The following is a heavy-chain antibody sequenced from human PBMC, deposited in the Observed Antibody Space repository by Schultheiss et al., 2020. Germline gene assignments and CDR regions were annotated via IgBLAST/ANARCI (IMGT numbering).Heavy chain of an antibody. CDR2: IYHSGST. V-gene: IGHV4-34*01. J-gene: IGHJ6*02. D-gene: IGHD1-26*01. CDR3: ARYPWDYYGMDV. Sequence: SQTLSLTCAVYGGSFSGYYWSWIRQPPGKGLEWIGYIYHSGSTYYNPSLKSRVTISVDKSKNQFSLKLSSVTAADTAVYYCARYPWDYYGMDVWGQGTTVTVSS. CDR1: GGSFSGYY.